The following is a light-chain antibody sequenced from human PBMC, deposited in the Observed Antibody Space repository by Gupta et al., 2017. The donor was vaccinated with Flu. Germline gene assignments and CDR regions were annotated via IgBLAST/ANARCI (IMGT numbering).Light chain of an antibody. CDR3: GTWDSSMSVGV. CDR1: SSNIGNND. CDR2: ANS. V-gene: IGLV1-51*02. Sequence: QSVLTQPPSVSAAPGQKVTISCSGSSSNIGNNDVAWYQQLTGTAPKLLICANSKRLSGIPDRFSGSKSGTSATLGITGLQTGDEADYYCGTWDSSMSVGVFGGGTKLTVL. J-gene: IGLJ3*02.